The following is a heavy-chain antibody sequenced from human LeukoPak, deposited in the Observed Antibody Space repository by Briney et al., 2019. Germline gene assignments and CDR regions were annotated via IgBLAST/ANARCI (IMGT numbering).Heavy chain of an antibody. D-gene: IGHD4-17*01. CDR2: ISYDGSNK. CDR3: AKEGSPNYGDSGTYFDY. CDR1: GFTFSSYG. Sequence: PGGSLRLSCAASGFTFSSYGMHWVRQAPGKGLEWVAAISYDGSNKYYADSVKGRFTISRDNSKNTLYLQMNSLRAEDTAVYYCAKEGSPNYGDSGTYFDYWGQGTLVTVSS. J-gene: IGHJ4*02. V-gene: IGHV3-30*18.